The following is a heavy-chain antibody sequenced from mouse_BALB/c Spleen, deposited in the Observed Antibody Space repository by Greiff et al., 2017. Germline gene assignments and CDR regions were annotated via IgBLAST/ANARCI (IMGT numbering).Heavy chain of an antibody. CDR3: ARQGNFDY. Sequence: EVMLVESGGGLVKPGGSLKLSCAASGFAFSSYDMSWVRQTPEKRLEWVAYISSGGGSTYYPHTVKGRFTISRDNAKNTLYLQMSSLKSEDTAMYYCARQGNFDYWGQGTTLTVSS. V-gene: IGHV5-12-1*01. CDR2: ISSGGGST. CDR1: GFAFSSYD. J-gene: IGHJ2*01.